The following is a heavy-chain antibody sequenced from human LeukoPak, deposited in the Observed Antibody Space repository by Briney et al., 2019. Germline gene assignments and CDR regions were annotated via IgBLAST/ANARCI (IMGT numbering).Heavy chain of an antibody. J-gene: IGHJ5*02. V-gene: IGHV1-2*06. D-gene: IGHD2-15*01. CDR3: ARGYCSGGTCYLVENWLDP. Sequence: GASVKVSCKASGYTLTAYYIYWVRQAPGQGLEWMGRINPNSGGTDYAQNFQGRVTMTRDTSISTAYMELSRLRSHDTAVYYCARGYCSGGTCYLVENWLDPWGQGTLVTVSS. CDR2: INPNSGGT. CDR1: GYTLTAYY.